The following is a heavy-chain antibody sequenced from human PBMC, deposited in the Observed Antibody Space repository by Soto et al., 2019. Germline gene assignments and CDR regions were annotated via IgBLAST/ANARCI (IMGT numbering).Heavy chain of an antibody. CDR3: ARVRDFWSGYYFDY. V-gene: IGHV4-59*01. CDR2: IYYSGSI. Sequence: PSETLSLTCTVSGGSISSYYWSRIRQPPGKGLEWIGYIYYSGSINYNPSLKSRVTISVDTSKNQFSLKLSSVTAADTAVYYCARVRDFWSGYYFDYWGQGTRVTVSS. CDR1: GGSISSYY. J-gene: IGHJ4*02. D-gene: IGHD3-3*01.